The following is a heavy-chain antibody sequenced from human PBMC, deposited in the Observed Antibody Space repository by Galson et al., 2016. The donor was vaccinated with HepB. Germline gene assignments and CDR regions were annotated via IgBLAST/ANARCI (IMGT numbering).Heavy chain of an antibody. V-gene: IGHV3-30*09. J-gene: IGHJ5*02. Sequence: SLRLSCAASGFTLNNYALNWVRQAPGKGLKWVALISYDGSNRYYGDPVRGRFAISRDTSKNTVYLQMNSLRPEDTAVYYCARDQGWEGGWFDPWSQGTLVTVSS. CDR3: ARDQGWEGGWFDP. CDR1: GFTLNNYA. D-gene: IGHD1-26*01. CDR2: ISYDGSNR.